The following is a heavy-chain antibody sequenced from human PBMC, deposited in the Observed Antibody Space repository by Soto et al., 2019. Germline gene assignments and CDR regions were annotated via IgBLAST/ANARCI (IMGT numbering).Heavy chain of an antibody. D-gene: IGHD3-10*01. CDR2: IYSGGST. J-gene: IGHJ5*02. V-gene: IGHV3-66*01. Sequence: EVQLVESGGGLVQPGGSLRLSCAASGFTVSSNYMSWVRQAPGKGLEWVSVIYSGGSTYYADSVKGRFTISRDNSKNTLYLQINSLRAEDTAVYYCARGDYYGSGSYLNWFDPWGQGTLVTVSS. CDR3: ARGDYYGSGSYLNWFDP. CDR1: GFTVSSNY.